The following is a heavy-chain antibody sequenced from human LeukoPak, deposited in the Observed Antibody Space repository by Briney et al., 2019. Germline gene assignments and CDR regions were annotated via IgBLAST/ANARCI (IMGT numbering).Heavy chain of an antibody. J-gene: IGHJ5*02. CDR2: IAYDGGNK. CDR3: ARDSSPWYYYDRSGANGFDP. Sequence: SPRVSCAASGFTFSSYAIHWVRQAPGKGLEWVAVIAYDGGNKYYADSVKGRFTISKDNSKNTLYLQMNSLRTEDTAVYYCARDSSPWYYYDRSGANGFDPWGQGTLAPVSS. D-gene: IGHD3-22*01. CDR1: GFTFSSYA. V-gene: IGHV3-30-3*01.